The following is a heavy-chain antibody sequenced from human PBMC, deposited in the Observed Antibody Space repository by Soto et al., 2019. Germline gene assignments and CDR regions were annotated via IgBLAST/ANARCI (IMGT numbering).Heavy chain of an antibody. CDR2: IYSGGST. D-gene: IGHD3-9*01. J-gene: IGHJ4*02. CDR1: GFTVSSNY. V-gene: IGHV3-66*01. CDR3: ASLGRYYDILTGYYNTPFDY. Sequence: VQLVESGGGLVQPGGSLRLSCAASGFTVSSNYMSWVRQAPGKGLEWVSVIYSGGSTYYADSVKGRFTISRDNSKNTLYLQMNSLRAEDTAVYYCASLGRYYDILTGYYNTPFDYWGQGTLVTVSS.